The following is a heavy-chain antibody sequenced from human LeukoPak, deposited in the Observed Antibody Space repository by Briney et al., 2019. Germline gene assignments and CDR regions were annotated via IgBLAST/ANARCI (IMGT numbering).Heavy chain of an antibody. J-gene: IGHJ4*02. Sequence: GGSLRLSCTVSGFTVTSNSMSWVRQAPGKGLEWVSFIYSGGNTHYSDSVKGRFTISRENSKNTLYLQMDSLRAEDTAVYYCARRVGEYSHPYDYWGQGTLVTVSS. CDR2: IYSGGNT. CDR3: ARRVGEYSHPYDY. V-gene: IGHV3-53*01. CDR1: GFTVTSNS. D-gene: IGHD4-17*01.